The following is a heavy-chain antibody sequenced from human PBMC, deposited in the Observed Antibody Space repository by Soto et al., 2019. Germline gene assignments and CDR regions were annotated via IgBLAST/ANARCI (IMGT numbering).Heavy chain of an antibody. CDR1: GYTFTGYY. D-gene: IGHD3-10*01. CDR2: INPNSGGT. J-gene: IGHJ5*02. V-gene: IGHV1-2*02. Sequence: ASVKVSCKASGYTFTGYYMHWVRQAPGQGLEWMGWINPNSGGTNYAQKFQGRVTMTRDTSISTAYMELSRLRSDDTAVYYCARVAIRGVINTWFDPWGQGTLVTV. CDR3: ARVAIRGVINTWFDP.